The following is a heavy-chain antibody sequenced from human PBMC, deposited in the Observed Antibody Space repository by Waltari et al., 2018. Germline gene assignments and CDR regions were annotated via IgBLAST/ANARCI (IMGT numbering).Heavy chain of an antibody. CDR2: VTPATGHT. CDR3: ARGITMPVGRFFDY. V-gene: IGHV1-8*03. Sequence: QVQLVQSGAEVKEPGASVKVSCKASGDTFTYYDISWVRQAPGQGLEWMGWVTPATGHTGYAQKFQARVTITSDTSINTAYMELSSLRSEDTAVYYCARGITMPVGRFFDYWGQGTLVTVSS. D-gene: IGHD3-10*01. J-gene: IGHJ4*02. CDR1: GDTFTYYD.